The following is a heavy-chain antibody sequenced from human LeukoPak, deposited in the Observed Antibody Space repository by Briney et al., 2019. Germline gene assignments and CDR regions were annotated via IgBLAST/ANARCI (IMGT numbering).Heavy chain of an antibody. D-gene: IGHD5-12*01. CDR1: GYTFTGYY. CDR2: ISAYNGNT. CDR3: ATAKNSGYDALLDY. Sequence: ASVKVSCKASGYTFTGYYMHWVRQAPGQGLEWMGWISAYNGNTHYAQKLQGRVTMTEDTSTDTAYMELSSLRSEDTAVYYCATAKNSGYDALLDYWGQGTLVTVSS. V-gene: IGHV1-18*04. J-gene: IGHJ4*02.